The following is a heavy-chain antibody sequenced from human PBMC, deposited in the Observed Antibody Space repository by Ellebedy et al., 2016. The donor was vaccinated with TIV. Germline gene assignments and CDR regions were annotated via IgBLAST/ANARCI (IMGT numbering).Heavy chain of an antibody. CDR3: ARDNYCGGDCYPDWYFDL. Sequence: GGSLRLSXAASGFTFSNYAMSWVRQAPGKGLEWVSYIFSGGTTKYYADSVKGRFTISRDNAKSSLYLQMNSLRDEDTAVYYCARDNYCGGDCYPDWYFDLWGRGTLVTVSS. D-gene: IGHD2-21*01. CDR2: IFSGGTTK. CDR1: GFTFSNYA. V-gene: IGHV3-48*02. J-gene: IGHJ2*01.